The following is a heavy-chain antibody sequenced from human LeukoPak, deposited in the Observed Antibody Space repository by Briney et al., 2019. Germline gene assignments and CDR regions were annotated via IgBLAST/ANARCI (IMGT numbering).Heavy chain of an antibody. Sequence: ASVKVSCKASGYTFTSYYMHWVRQAPGQGHEWMGIINPSSGSTTYAQNFRGRVIMTRDTSTSTVYMELSSLRSDDTAVYYCSRDRPAEYSTGSYNYYFDYWGQGTLVTVSS. CDR1: GYTFTSYY. CDR3: SRDRPAEYSTGSYNYYFDY. J-gene: IGHJ4*02. D-gene: IGHD6-19*01. V-gene: IGHV1-46*01. CDR2: INPSSGST.